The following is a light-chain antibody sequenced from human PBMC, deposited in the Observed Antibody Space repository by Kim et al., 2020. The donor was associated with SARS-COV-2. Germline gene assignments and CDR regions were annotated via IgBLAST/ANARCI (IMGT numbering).Light chain of an antibody. Sequence: SVGDRVTNTCRASQDISNYLAWFQLKPGKAPKLLIYAASALQPGVPSRFSGSGSGTDFTLTVTSLQPEDVATYYCQKCDSAPWTFGQGTKVDIK. CDR1: QDISNY. J-gene: IGKJ1*01. V-gene: IGKV1-27*01. CDR3: QKCDSAPWT. CDR2: AAS.